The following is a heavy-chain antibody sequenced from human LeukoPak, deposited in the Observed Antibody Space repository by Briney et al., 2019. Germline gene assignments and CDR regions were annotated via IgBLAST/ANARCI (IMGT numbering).Heavy chain of an antibody. CDR1: GYTFTSYG. J-gene: IGHJ6*03. CDR2: ISAYNGNS. D-gene: IGHD3-22*01. V-gene: IGHV1-18*01. CDR3: ARDAGKTPHYYDSSGSYYYYYMDV. Sequence: ASVKVSCKASGYTFTSYGISWVRQAPGQGLEWMGWISAYNGNSNYAQKLQGRVTMTTDTSTSTGYMELRSLRSDDTAVYYCARDAGKTPHYYDSSGSYYYYYMDVWGKGTTVTVSS.